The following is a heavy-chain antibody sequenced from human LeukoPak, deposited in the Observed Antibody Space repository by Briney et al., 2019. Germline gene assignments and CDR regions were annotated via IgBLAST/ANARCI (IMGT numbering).Heavy chain of an antibody. CDR1: GYTFTGYY. Sequence: LRASVKVSCKASGYTFTGYYMHWVRQAPGQGLEWMGWINPNSGGTNYAQKFQGRVTMTRDTSISTAYMELSRLRSDDTAVYYCARGTAMIVVAGYYFDYWGQGTLVTVSS. J-gene: IGHJ4*02. V-gene: IGHV1-2*02. CDR2: INPNSGGT. D-gene: IGHD3-22*01. CDR3: ARGTAMIVVAGYYFDY.